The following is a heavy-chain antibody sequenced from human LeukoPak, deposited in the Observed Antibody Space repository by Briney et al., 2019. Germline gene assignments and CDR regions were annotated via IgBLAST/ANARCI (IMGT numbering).Heavy chain of an antibody. CDR3: ARDSPGDGIDY. CDR1: GFTFSSYW. CDR2: INSDESSA. V-gene: IGHV3-74*01. Sequence: GGSLRLSCAASGFTFSSYWMHWVRQAPGKGLVWVSHINSDESSATYADSVKGRFTISRDNAKNTLYLQMNSLRAEDTAVCYCARDSPGDGIDYWGQGTLVTVSS. J-gene: IGHJ4*02. D-gene: IGHD7-27*01.